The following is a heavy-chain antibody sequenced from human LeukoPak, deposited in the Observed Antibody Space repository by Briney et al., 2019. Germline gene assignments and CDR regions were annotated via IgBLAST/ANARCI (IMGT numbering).Heavy chain of an antibody. Sequence: PGGSLRLSCAASGFTFSSYGMHWVRQAPGKGREGVAFIRYEGSNKYYADSVKGRLTISRANSTNSLYMQMKSLRAANTAVYYCARDTYSESYYGMGQCWGEAAMVAVSS. CDR1: GFTFSSYG. V-gene: IGHV3-30*02. CDR2: IRYEGSNK. CDR3: ARDTYSESYYGMGQC. J-gene: IGHJ4*02. D-gene: IGHD1-26*01.